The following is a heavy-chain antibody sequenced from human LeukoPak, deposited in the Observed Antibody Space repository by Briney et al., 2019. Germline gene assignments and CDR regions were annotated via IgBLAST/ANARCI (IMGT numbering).Heavy chain of an antibody. V-gene: IGHV1-69*04. D-gene: IGHD3-9*01. CDR3: ASGYYDILTGYGDAFDI. CDR2: IIPILGIA. Sequence: GASVKVSCKASGGTFSSYAISWVRQAPGQGLEWMGRIIPILGIANYAQKFQGRVTITADKSTSTAYMELSSLRSEDTAVYYCASGYYDILTGYGDAFDIWGQGTMVTVSS. J-gene: IGHJ3*02. CDR1: GGTFSSYA.